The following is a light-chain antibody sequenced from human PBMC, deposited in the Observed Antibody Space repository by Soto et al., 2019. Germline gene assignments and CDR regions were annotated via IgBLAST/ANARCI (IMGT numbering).Light chain of an antibody. J-gene: IGKJ1*01. V-gene: IGKV3D-15*01. CDR2: GAS. CDR1: QSVSSSY. Sequence: EIVLTPSPGTLSLSPGERATLSCRASQSVSSSYLAWYQQKPGQAPRLLIYGASNRATGIPARFSGSGSGTEFTLTISSLQSEDFAVYYCQQYNNWPWTFGQGTKVDIK. CDR3: QQYNNWPWT.